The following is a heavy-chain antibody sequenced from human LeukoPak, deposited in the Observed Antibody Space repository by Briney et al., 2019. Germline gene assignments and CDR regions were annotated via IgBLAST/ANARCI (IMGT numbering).Heavy chain of an antibody. D-gene: IGHD2-21*01. CDR2: ISYDGSNK. Sequence: GGALRLSCAASGFTFSSYAMHWVRQAPGKGLEGGAVISYDGSNKYYADSVKGRFTISRDNSKNTLYLQMNSLRAEDTAVYYCARDGDRDGYNIGDFDYWGQGTLVTVSS. V-gene: IGHV3-30-3*01. CDR1: GFTFSSYA. CDR3: ARDGDRDGYNIGDFDY. J-gene: IGHJ4*02.